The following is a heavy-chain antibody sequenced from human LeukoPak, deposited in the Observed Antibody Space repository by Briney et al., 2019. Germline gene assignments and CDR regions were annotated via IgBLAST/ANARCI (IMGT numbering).Heavy chain of an antibody. Sequence: GSLRLSCAASGFNFDDYGMTWVRQIPGKGLEWVAGVNSNGRSAGYAAAVRGRFTNSRDNPKNSLYLEMGSLRLEDTAFYYCTRGYSTRHFPFDSWGQGTLVTVSS. CDR1: GFNFDDYG. D-gene: IGHD6-13*01. CDR2: VNSNGRSA. J-gene: IGHJ4*02. V-gene: IGHV3-20*04. CDR3: TRGYSTRHFPFDS.